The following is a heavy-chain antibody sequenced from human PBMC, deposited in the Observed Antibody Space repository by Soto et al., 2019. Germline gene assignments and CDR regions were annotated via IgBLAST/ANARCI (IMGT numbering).Heavy chain of an antibody. CDR3: ARAWSGGGDSFDY. CDR1: GLTFSSYW. Sequence: EVKLVESGGGLVQPGGSLRLSCAASGLTFSSYWMHWVRQAPGKGLVWVSRINGFGSSTTYADSVKGRFTISRDNAKNTLYLQMNSLRAEDTAVYYCARAWSGGGDSFDYWGLGTLVTVSS. CDR2: INGFGSST. D-gene: IGHD2-21*02. V-gene: IGHV3-74*01. J-gene: IGHJ4*02.